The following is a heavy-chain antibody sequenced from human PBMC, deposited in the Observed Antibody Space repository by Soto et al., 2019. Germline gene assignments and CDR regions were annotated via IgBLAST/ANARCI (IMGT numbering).Heavy chain of an antibody. Sequence: SETLSLTCTVSGGSISSSSYYWGWIRQPPGKGLEWIGSIYYSGSTYYNPSLKSRVTISVDTSKNQFSLKLSSVTAADTAVYYCARHGSIRDGYNYYYYYGMDVWGQGTTVTVS. J-gene: IGHJ6*02. CDR1: GGSISSSSYY. D-gene: IGHD5-12*01. CDR2: IYYSGST. V-gene: IGHV4-39*01. CDR3: ARHGSIRDGYNYYYYYGMDV.